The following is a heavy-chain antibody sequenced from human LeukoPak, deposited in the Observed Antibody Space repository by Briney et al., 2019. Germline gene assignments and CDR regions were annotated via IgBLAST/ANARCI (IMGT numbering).Heavy chain of an antibody. D-gene: IGHD3-9*01. CDR2: ISYDGSNK. CDR1: GFTFSSYA. Sequence: GSLRLSCAASGFTFSSYAMHWVRQAPGKGLEWVAVISYDGSNKYYADSVKGRFTISRDNSKNTLYLQMNSLRAEDTAVYYCATHYDILTPDAFDIWGQGTMVTVSS. V-gene: IGHV3-30-3*01. CDR3: ATHYDILTPDAFDI. J-gene: IGHJ3*02.